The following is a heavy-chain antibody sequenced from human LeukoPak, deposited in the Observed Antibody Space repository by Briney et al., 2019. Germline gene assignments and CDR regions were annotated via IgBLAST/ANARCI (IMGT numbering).Heavy chain of an antibody. CDR2: ISHDGSNK. J-gene: IGHJ4*02. D-gene: IGHD4-23*01. CDR1: GFIFSDYA. V-gene: IGHV3-30*04. Sequence: GGSLRLSCAASGFIFSDYAMHWVRQAPGKGLEWVAIISHDGSNKYHADSVKGRFTIPRDNSKNTLYLQMNSLIDEDTAVYLCARDFGGLRWNYYFDYWGQGTLVTVSS. CDR3: ARDFGGLRWNYYFDY.